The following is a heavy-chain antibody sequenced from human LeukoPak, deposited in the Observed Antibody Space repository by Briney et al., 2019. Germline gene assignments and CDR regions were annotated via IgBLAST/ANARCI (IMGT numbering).Heavy chain of an antibody. CDR2: ISSSSSYI. J-gene: IGHJ4*02. CDR1: GFTFSSYS. V-gene: IGHV3-21*01. Sequence: EGSLRLSCAASGFTFSSYSMNWVRQAPGKGLEWVSSISSSSSYIYYADSVKGRFTISRDNSKNTLDLQMDSLRAEDTAVYYCARMSGSHIDYWGQGTLVTVSS. CDR3: ARMSGSHIDY. D-gene: IGHD1-26*01.